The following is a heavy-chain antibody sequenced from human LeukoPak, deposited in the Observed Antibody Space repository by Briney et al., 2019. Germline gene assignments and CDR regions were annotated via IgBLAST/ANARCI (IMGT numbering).Heavy chain of an antibody. V-gene: IGHV3-21*01. CDR1: GFTFSSYS. J-gene: IGHJ4*02. D-gene: IGHD1-26*01. CDR3: ARDRSGSYYRDAGYYFDY. Sequence: GGSLRLSCAASGFTFSSYSMNWVRQAPGKGLEWVSSISSSSSYIYYAGSVKGRFTISRDNAKNSLYLQMNSLRAEDTAVYYCARDRSGSYYRDAGYYFDYWGQGTLVTVSS. CDR2: ISSSSSYI.